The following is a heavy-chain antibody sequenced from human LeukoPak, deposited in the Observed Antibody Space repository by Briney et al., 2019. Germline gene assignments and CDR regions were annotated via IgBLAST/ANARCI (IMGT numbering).Heavy chain of an antibody. J-gene: IGHJ4*02. Sequence: GESLKSSCKGSGYSFTSYWIRWVRQMPGKGLEWMGRIDPSDSYTNYSPSFQGHVTISADKSISTAYLQWSSLKASDTAMYYCARTAPYDFHNSYWGQGTLVTVSS. CDR2: IDPSDSYT. D-gene: IGHD3-3*01. CDR3: ARTAPYDFHNSY. V-gene: IGHV5-10-1*01. CDR1: GYSFTSYW.